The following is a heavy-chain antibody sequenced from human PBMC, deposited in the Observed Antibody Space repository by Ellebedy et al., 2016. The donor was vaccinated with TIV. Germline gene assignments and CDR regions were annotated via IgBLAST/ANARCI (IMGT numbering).Heavy chain of an antibody. J-gene: IGHJ4*02. Sequence: PGGSLRLSCAASGFTFSSYWMTWVRRAPAKGLEWVANIKQDGSEKYHVDSVEGRFTISRDNAKNSLYLQMNSVRVEDTAVYYCVRDLHWSYFDWGQGTLVTVSS. CDR1: GFTFSSYW. CDR2: IKQDGSEK. V-gene: IGHV3-7*01. CDR3: VRDLHWSYFD. D-gene: IGHD1-26*01.